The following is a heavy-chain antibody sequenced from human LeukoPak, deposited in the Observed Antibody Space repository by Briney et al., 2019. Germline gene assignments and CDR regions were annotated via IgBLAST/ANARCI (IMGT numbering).Heavy chain of an antibody. CDR1: GGSFSGYY. Sequence: PSETLSLTCAVYGGSFSGYYRSWIRQPPGKGLEWIGEINHSGSTNYNPSLKSRVTISVDTSKNQFSLKLSSVTAADTAVYYCARGYHSHYYGSGSYYRYWGQGTLVTVSS. D-gene: IGHD3-10*01. V-gene: IGHV4-34*01. CDR2: INHSGST. CDR3: ARGYHSHYYGSGSYYRY. J-gene: IGHJ4*02.